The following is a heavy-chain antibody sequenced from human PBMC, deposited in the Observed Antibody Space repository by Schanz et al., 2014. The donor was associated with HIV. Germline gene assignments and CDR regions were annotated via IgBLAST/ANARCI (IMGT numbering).Heavy chain of an antibody. J-gene: IGHJ6*02. CDR2: ISGGGHRL. CDR1: GFTFSSLG. CDR3: TKARRGKVRLGESTTYYGMDV. V-gene: IGHV3-23*01. Sequence: EVQLLESGGGLVQPGGSLRLSCAASGFTFSSLGMSWVRQAPGEGLEWVSGISGGGHRLYYVDSAKGRFSVSRDNSRNTMYLEMSNLRVEDTAVYYCTKARRGKVRLGESTTYYGMDVWGQGTTVTVSS. D-gene: IGHD3-16*01.